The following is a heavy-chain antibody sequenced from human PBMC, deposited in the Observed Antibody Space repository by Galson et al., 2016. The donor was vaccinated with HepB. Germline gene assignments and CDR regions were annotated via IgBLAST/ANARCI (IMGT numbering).Heavy chain of an antibody. J-gene: IGHJ3*02. CDR2: IIPISRTV. V-gene: IGHV1-69*13. CDR3: ARVGAYVWGTYRSPRAFDI. CDR1: GGTFSSYT. D-gene: IGHD3-16*02. Sequence: SVKVSCKASGGTFSSYTISWVRQAPGQGLEWMGGIIPISRTVKYAQTFQGRVTITADESTNTAYMELSSLRSEDTALYSCARVGAYVWGTYRSPRAFDIWGQGTMVTVA.